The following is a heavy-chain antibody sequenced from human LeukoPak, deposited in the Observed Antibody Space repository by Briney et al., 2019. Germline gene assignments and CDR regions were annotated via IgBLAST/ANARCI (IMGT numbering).Heavy chain of an antibody. V-gene: IGHV4-59*01. CDR1: GDSISSFY. CDR2: IHYSGTS. J-gene: IGHJ3*02. CDR3: ARAPYYYDSSGYWGGAFDI. Sequence: SETLSLTCSVSGDSISSFYWNWIRQSPGKGLEWIGNIHYSGTSNYNPSLKSRVTISVDTSKNQFSLKLSSVTAADTAVYYCARAPYYYDSSGYWGGAFDIWGQGTMVTVSS. D-gene: IGHD3-22*01.